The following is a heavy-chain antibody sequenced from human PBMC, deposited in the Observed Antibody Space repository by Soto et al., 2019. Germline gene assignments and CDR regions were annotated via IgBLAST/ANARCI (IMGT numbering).Heavy chain of an antibody. CDR3: AREVVDGYNLFDY. J-gene: IGHJ4*02. Sequence: SETLSLTCTGSGGSISSYYWSWIRQPPGKGPEWIGYIYYSGSTNYNPSLKSRVTISVDTSKNQFSLKLSSVTAADTAVYYCAREVVDGYNLFDYCGQGTLVTVSS. V-gene: IGHV4-59*01. CDR1: GGSISSYY. CDR2: IYYSGST. D-gene: IGHD5-12*01.